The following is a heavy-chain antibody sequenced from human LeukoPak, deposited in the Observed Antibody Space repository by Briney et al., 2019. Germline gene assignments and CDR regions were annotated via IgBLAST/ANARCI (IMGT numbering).Heavy chain of an antibody. J-gene: IGHJ2*01. CDR3: ARLKLGAYFDL. CDR2: VYNSGDT. D-gene: IGHD3-16*01. CDR1: GGSTSSDY. V-gene: IGHV4-59*08. Sequence: SETLSLTCTVSGGSTSSDYWSWIRQSPGKGLEWVGYVYNSGDTGKNPTLKSRVTILLDTSKNQCSLKLTSVSAADTAVYYCARLKLGAYFDLWGRGTLVTVSS.